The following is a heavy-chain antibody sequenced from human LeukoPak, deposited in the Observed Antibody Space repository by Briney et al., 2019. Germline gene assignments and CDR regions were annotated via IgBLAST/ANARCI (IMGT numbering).Heavy chain of an antibody. J-gene: IGHJ4*02. Sequence: GGSLRLSCAASGFTFSSYAMSWVRQAPGKGLEWVSAISGSGGSTYYADSVKGRFTISRDNSKNTLYLQMNSLRAEDAAVYYCAKGDSGSYFDGSFDYWGQGTLVTVSS. CDR1: GFTFSSYA. V-gene: IGHV3-23*01. D-gene: IGHD1-26*01. CDR2: ISGSGGST. CDR3: AKGDSGSYFDGSFDY.